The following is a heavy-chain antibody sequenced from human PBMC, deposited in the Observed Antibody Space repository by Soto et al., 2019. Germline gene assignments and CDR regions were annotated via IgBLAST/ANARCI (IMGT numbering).Heavy chain of an antibody. D-gene: IGHD5-18*01. CDR3: ARGSEYSYGPDY. CDR2: INPIFGKT. CDR1: GYTFTSYA. Sequence: ASVKVSCKASGYTFTSYAMHWVRQAPGQGLEWMGGINPIFGKTKYSQKFQGRVTITTDESTSTAYMELSSLRSEDTAVYYCARGSEYSYGPDYWGQGTLVTVSS. V-gene: IGHV1-3*01. J-gene: IGHJ4*02.